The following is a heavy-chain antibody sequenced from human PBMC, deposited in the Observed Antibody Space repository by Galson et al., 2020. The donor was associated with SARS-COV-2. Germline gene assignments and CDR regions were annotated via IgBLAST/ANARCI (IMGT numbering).Heavy chain of an antibody. CDR3: ARDMSCPRGVCRFYGLDV. V-gene: IGHV3-21*01. CDR2: ISSSESDR. D-gene: IGHD2-8*01. J-gene: IGHJ6*02. Sequence: GESLKISCAASGFSFSTYYMSWVRQVPGKGLEWVSSISSSESDRYYADSVKGRFTVSRDNAKRSLFLQMNSLRVEDTAVYYCARDMSCPRGVCRFYGLDVWGQGTTVTVSS. CDR1: GFSFSTYY.